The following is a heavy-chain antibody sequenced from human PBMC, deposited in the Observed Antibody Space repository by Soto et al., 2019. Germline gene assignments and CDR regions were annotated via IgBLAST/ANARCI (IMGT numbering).Heavy chain of an antibody. D-gene: IGHD6-19*01. J-gene: IGHJ6*02. V-gene: IGHV1-18*04. CDR1: GYTFTSYG. CDR3: AREYSSGWYVIDGMDV. CDR2: ISAYNGNT. Sequence: QVQLVQSGAEVKKPGASVKVSCKASGYTFTSYGISWVRQAPGQGLEWMGWISAYNGNTNYAQKLQGRVTMTTDTSTTTAYMELMSLRSDDTAVYYCAREYSSGWYVIDGMDVWGQGTTVTVSS.